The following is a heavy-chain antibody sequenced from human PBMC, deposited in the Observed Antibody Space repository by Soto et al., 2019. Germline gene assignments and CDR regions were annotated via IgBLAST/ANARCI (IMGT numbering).Heavy chain of an antibody. Sequence: QVQLVQSGAEVKKPGASVKVSCKASGYTFTSYAMHWVRQAPGQRLEWMGWINAGNGNTKYSQKFQGRVTITRDTSASTDYMELSILRSEDTAVYYCARRAYYDILTGRREAFDIGGQGTMVSVSS. V-gene: IGHV1-3*01. J-gene: IGHJ3*02. D-gene: IGHD3-9*01. CDR2: INAGNGNT. CDR3: ARRAYYDILTGRREAFDI. CDR1: GYTFTSYA.